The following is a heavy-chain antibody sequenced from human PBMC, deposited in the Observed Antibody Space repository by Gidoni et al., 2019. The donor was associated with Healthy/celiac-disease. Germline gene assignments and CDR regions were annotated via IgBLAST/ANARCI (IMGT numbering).Heavy chain of an antibody. J-gene: IGHJ4*02. Sequence: EVQLLESGGGLVQPGGSLRLSCAASGFTFGSYAMGWVRQAPGKGLEWVSAISGSGGSTYYADSVKGRFTISRDNSKNTLYLQMNSLRAEDTAVYYCAKATYDSSGYYFGGFDYWGQGTLVTVSS. D-gene: IGHD3-22*01. CDR3: AKATYDSSGYYFGGFDY. CDR2: ISGSGGST. CDR1: GFTFGSYA. V-gene: IGHV3-23*01.